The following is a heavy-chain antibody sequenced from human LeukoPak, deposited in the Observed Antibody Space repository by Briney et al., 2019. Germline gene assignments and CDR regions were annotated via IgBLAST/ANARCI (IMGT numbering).Heavy chain of an antibody. D-gene: IGHD3-9*01. V-gene: IGHV4-34*01. CDR2: INHSGST. CDR3: ATRSDYDILTGYSYHFDY. Sequence: SETLSLTCAVYGGSFSGYYWSWIRQPPGKGLEWIGEINHSGSTNYNPSLKSRVTISVDTSKNQFSLKLSSVTAADTAMYYCATRSDYDILTGYSYHFDYWGQGTLVTVSS. CDR1: GGSFSGYY. J-gene: IGHJ4*02.